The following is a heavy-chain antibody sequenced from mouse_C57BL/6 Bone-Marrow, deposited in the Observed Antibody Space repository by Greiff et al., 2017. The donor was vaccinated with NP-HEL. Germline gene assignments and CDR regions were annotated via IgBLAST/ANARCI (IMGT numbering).Heavy chain of an antibody. CDR2: INYDGSST. V-gene: IGHV5-16*01. D-gene: IGHD1-1*01. CDR1: GFTFSDYY. J-gene: IGHJ1*03. Sequence: DVQLVESEGGLVQPGSSMKLSCTASGFTFSDYYMAWVRQVPEKGLEWVANINYDGSSTYYLDSLKSRFIISRDNAKNILYLQMSSLKSEDTATYYCAREGRGSSNWYFDVWGTGTTVTVSS. CDR3: AREGRGSSNWYFDV.